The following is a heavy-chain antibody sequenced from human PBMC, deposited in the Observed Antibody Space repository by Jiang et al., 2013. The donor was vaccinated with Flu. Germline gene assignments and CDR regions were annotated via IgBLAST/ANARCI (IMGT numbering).Heavy chain of an antibody. J-gene: IGHJ6*02. CDR2: TFFRSNWYN. V-gene: IGHV6-1*01. CDR3: ARTPTNYYGSGSYLYYYHGMDV. CDR1: GDSVSSDSVA. D-gene: IGHD3-10*01. Sequence: QTLSLTCAISGDSVSSDSVAWNWIRQSPSRGLEWLGRTFFRSNWYNDYAVSVKSRVTIKPDTSKNQFSLQLNSVTPEDTAVYFCARTPTNYYGSGSYLYYYHGMDVWGQGTTVTVPS.